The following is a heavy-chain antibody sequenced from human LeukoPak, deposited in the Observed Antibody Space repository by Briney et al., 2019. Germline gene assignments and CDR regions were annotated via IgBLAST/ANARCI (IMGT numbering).Heavy chain of an antibody. CDR1: GGSISSYY. Sequence: PSETLSLTCTVSGGSISSYYWSWIRQPPGKGLAWIGYIYFSGSTNYNPSLKSRVTISVDTSKNQFSLKLRSVTAADTAVYYCARHVRGRGYPIFDYWGQGTLVTVSS. CDR2: IYFSGST. D-gene: IGHD2-8*01. CDR3: ARHVRGRGYPIFDY. J-gene: IGHJ4*02. V-gene: IGHV4-59*08.